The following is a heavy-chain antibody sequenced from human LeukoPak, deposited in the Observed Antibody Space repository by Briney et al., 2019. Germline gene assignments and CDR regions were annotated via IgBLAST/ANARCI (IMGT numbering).Heavy chain of an antibody. J-gene: IGHJ4*02. Sequence: SGPTLVKPTQTLTLTCTFSGFSLSTNAVGVGWIRQPPGKALERLGFIYWDDDKRYSPSLTSRLTITKDTSKKQVVLTMTNMDPVDTATYYCAHIESRYNWNLYYFDYWGQGTLVTVSS. CDR2: IYWDDDK. V-gene: IGHV2-5*02. D-gene: IGHD1-20*01. CDR1: GFSLSTNAVG. CDR3: AHIESRYNWNLYYFDY.